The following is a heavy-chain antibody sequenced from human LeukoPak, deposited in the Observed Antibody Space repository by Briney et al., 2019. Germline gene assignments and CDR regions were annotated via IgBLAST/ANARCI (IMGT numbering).Heavy chain of an antibody. J-gene: IGHJ4*02. CDR2: IYTSGST. Sequence: SETLSLTCTVSGGSISSYYWSWIRQPAGKGLEWIGRIYTSGSTNYNPSLKSRVTMSVDTSKNQFSLKLSSVTAADTAVYYCARGSRRTSTDYFDYRGQGTLVTVSS. V-gene: IGHV4-4*07. D-gene: IGHD4-17*01. CDR3: ARGSRRTSTDYFDY. CDR1: GGSISSYY.